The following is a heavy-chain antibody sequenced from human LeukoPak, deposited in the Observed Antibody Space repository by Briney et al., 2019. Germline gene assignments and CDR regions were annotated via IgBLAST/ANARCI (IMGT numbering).Heavy chain of an antibody. D-gene: IGHD6-19*01. V-gene: IGHV4-39*01. CDR2: ISYSGGT. CDR1: GGSISSSNYS. CDR3: ARHGNSGWFRNWFDP. J-gene: IGHJ5*02. Sequence: SETLSLTCTVSGGSISSSNYSWGWIRQPPGMGPEWVGSISYSGGTFYNPSLKSRVIISVDTSKNQFSLKLTSLTAADTALYYCARHGNSGWFRNWFDPWGQGTLVTVSS.